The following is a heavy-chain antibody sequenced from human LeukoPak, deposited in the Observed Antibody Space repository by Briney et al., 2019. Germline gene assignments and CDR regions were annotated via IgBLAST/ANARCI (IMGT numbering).Heavy chain of an antibody. Sequence: GASVKVSCKASGYTSTGYYMHWVRQAPGQGLEWMGWINPNSGGTNYAQKFQGRVTMTRDTSISTAYMELSRLRSDDTAVYYCARGVTNYDFWSGPKIDFDYWGQGTLVTVSS. CDR3: ARGVTNYDFWSGPKIDFDY. CDR2: INPNSGGT. V-gene: IGHV1-2*02. J-gene: IGHJ4*02. CDR1: GYTSTGYY. D-gene: IGHD3-3*01.